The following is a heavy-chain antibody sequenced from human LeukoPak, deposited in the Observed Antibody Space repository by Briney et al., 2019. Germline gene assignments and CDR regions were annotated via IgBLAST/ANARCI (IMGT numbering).Heavy chain of an antibody. V-gene: IGHV3-7*01. J-gene: IGHJ3*01. CDR2: IKQDGSEK. Sequence: GGSLRLSCAASGFTFSSYWMSWVRQAPGKGLEWVANIKQDGSEKYYVDSVKGRFTISRDNAKNSLYLQMSSLGAEDTAVYYCAREEGGSYGEAFHFWGQGTMVTVSS. CDR1: GFTFSSYW. D-gene: IGHD1-26*01. CDR3: AREEGGSYGEAFHF.